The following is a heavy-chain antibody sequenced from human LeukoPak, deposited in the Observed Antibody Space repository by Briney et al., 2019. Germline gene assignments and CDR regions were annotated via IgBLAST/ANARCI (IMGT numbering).Heavy chain of an antibody. D-gene: IGHD3-16*01. V-gene: IGHV1-2*02. J-gene: IGHJ4*02. CDR3: SRGRDPIPLGELTY. Sequence: ASVKVSCKASGYRFTGYFLHWVRQAPGQGLEWTGWISPNSGGTNYAQKFQGRVTMTRDTSINTVYMELSSLTSDDTAIYYCSRGRDPIPLGELTYWGQGTLISVSS. CDR1: GYRFTGYF. CDR2: ISPNSGGT.